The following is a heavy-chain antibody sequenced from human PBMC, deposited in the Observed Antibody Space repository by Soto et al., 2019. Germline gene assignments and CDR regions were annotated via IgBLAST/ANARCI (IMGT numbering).Heavy chain of an antibody. CDR2: INPNSGGT. V-gene: IGHV1-2*04. CDR1: GYTFTGYY. D-gene: IGHD6-6*01. J-gene: IGHJ6*03. Sequence: ASVKVSCKASGYTFTGYYMHWVRQAPGQGLEWMGWINPNSGGTNYAQKFQGWVTMTRDTSISTAYMELSRLRSDDTAVYYCARGPLGSSSSYYYYYRDVWGKGTTVTVSS. CDR3: ARGPLGSSSSYYYYYRDV.